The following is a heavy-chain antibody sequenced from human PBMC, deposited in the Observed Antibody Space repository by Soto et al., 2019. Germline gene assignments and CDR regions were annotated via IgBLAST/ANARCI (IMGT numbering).Heavy chain of an antibody. J-gene: IGHJ4*02. V-gene: IGHV3-30-3*01. Sequence: QVQLVESGGGVVQPGRSLRLSCAASGFTFSSYAMHWVRQAPGKGLEWVAVISYDGSNKNHADSVKGRFTISRDNFKNTLYLQMNSLRVEDTAVYYCARALQWEGRSLVHYWGQGTLVTVSS. CDR3: ARALQWEGRSLVHY. CDR2: ISYDGSNK. D-gene: IGHD1-26*01. CDR1: GFTFSSYA.